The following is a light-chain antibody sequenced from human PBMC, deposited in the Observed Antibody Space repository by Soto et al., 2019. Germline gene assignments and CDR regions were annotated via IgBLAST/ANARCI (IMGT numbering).Light chain of an antibody. Sequence: DIQMTQSPSTLSASVGDRVTITCRASQSISSWLAWYQQKPGKAPNLLIYDASTLESGVPSRFSGSGSGTEFTLTISSLQPDDFATYYCQQYSSYRTFGQGTKVDIK. V-gene: IGKV1-5*01. CDR2: DAS. CDR3: QQYSSYRT. J-gene: IGKJ1*01. CDR1: QSISSW.